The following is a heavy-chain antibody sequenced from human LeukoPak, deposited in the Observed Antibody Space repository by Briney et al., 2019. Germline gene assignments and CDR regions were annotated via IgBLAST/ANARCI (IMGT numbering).Heavy chain of an antibody. CDR3: ARATTIFGVVNAFDI. Sequence: ASVKVSCKASGYTFTSYYMHWVRQAPGQGLEWTGIINPSGGSTSYAQKFQGRVTMTRDTSTSTVYMELSSLRSEDTAVYYCARATTIFGVVNAFDIWGQGTMVTVSS. V-gene: IGHV1-46*01. CDR2: INPSGGST. D-gene: IGHD3-3*01. CDR1: GYTFTSYY. J-gene: IGHJ3*02.